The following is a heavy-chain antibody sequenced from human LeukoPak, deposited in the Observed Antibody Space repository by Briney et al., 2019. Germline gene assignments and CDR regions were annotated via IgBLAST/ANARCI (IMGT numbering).Heavy chain of an antibody. D-gene: IGHD2-2*01. CDR1: GGSISSGSYY. CDR3: ARELTAAPTPYYYYMDV. CDR2: IYTSGST. J-gene: IGHJ6*03. Sequence: SETLSLTCTVSGGSISSGSYYWSWIRQPAGKGLEWIGRIYTSGSTNYNPSLKSRVTISVDTSKNQFSLSLSSVTAGDTAVYYCARELTAAPTPYYYYMDVWGKGTTVTVSS. V-gene: IGHV4-61*02.